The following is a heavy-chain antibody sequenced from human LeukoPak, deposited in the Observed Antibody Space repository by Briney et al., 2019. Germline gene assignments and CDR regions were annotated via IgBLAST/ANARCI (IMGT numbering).Heavy chain of an antibody. Sequence: GSLRLSCAASGFTVSSNYMNWVRQAPGKGLEWVSVIYGGGNIYYADSVKGRFTISRDNSKNTPYLQMNSLRAEDTAVYYCARGAGYNYPYYFDYWGQGTLVTVSS. CDR2: IYGGGNI. V-gene: IGHV3-53*01. D-gene: IGHD5-24*01. J-gene: IGHJ4*02. CDR3: ARGAGYNYPYYFDY. CDR1: GFTVSSNY.